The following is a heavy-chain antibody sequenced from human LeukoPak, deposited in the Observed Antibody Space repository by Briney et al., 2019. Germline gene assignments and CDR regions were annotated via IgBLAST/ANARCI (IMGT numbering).Heavy chain of an antibody. Sequence: KPSETLSLTCSVSGGSISGDGYHWGWIRRPPGKGLEWIGSIHYSGSTCYKTSLKSRVTIDVDTSKNQFSLKLSSVTAADTAVYYCARTSHSGYMVRGVLFYGMDVWGQGTTVTVSS. J-gene: IGHJ6*02. D-gene: IGHD3-10*01. CDR2: IHYSGST. CDR1: GGSISGDGYH. CDR3: ARTSHSGYMVRGVLFYGMDV. V-gene: IGHV4-39*01.